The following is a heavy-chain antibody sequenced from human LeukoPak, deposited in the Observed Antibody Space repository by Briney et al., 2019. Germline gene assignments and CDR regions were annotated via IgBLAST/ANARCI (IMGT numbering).Heavy chain of an antibody. J-gene: IGHJ6*03. CDR1: GFTFSNYY. CDR2: INVDGSVK. D-gene: IGHD3-10*01. CDR3: ARPFGDRYSMDV. Sequence: GGSLRLSCAPSGFTFSNYYMSWVRQAPGKGLEWVANINVDGSVKYYVDSVKGRFTISRDNAKSSLYLQMNSLRAEDTAVYFCARPFGDRYSMDVWGKGTTVTVSS. V-gene: IGHV3-7*01.